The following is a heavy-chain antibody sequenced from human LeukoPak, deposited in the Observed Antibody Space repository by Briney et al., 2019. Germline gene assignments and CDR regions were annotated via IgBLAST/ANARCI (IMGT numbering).Heavy chain of an antibody. J-gene: IGHJ4*02. D-gene: IGHD5-18*01. CDR2: IIPIFGTA. Sequence: SVKVSCKASGGTFSSYAISWVRQAPGQGLEWMGGIIPIFGTANYAQKFQGRVTITADESTSTAYMELSSLRSEDTAVYYCARAPLGRYSYGYWWEYCFGYWGQGTLVTVSS. V-gene: IGHV1-69*13. CDR1: GGTFSSYA. CDR3: ARAPLGRYSYGYWWEYCFGY.